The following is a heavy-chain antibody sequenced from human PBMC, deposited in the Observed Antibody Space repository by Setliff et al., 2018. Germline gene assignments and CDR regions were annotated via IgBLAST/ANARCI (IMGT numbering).Heavy chain of an antibody. D-gene: IGHD6-13*01. CDR1: GYSLTNYW. J-gene: IGHJ3*02. CDR2: IYPDVSDP. V-gene: IGHV5-51*01. Sequence: GESLKISCKGSGYSLTNYWIGWVRQMPERGLEWMGIIYPDVSDPRYSPSFQGQVTISVDESINTAFLQWNNLKASDSAMYYCATTRLASRWYVVDGFDIWGQGTLVTVSS. CDR3: ATTRLASRWYVVDGFDI.